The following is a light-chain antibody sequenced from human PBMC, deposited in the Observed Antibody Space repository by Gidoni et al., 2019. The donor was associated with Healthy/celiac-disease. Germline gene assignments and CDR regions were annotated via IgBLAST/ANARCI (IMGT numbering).Light chain of an antibody. CDR2: AAS. Sequence: DIQMTQSPFSLSASVGDRVTITCRASQSMSSYLNWYQQKPGKAPKLLIYAASGLQSGVPSKFSGSGSGTDFTLAISSLQPGGIATYYCQQSYSTPWTFXQXTRVEIK. CDR1: QSMSSY. V-gene: IGKV1-39*01. CDR3: QQSYSTPWT. J-gene: IGKJ1*01.